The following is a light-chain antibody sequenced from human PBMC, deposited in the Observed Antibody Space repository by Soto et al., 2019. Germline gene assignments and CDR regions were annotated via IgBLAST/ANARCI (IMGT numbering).Light chain of an antibody. V-gene: IGKV1-5*01. J-gene: IGKJ1*01. CDR1: RRISSW. Sequence: DIQMTQSPSTLSASVGDRVTITCRASRRISSWLAWYQQQPGKAPKLLVYDASTLQSGVPSRFSGNGSGTEFTLTISRLQPEDLATYFCQQYNDYPWTFGQGTRVGIK. CDR2: DAS. CDR3: QQYNDYPWT.